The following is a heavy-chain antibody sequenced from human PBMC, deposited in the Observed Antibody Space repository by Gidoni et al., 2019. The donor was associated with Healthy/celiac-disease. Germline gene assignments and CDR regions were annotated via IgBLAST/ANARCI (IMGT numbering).Heavy chain of an antibody. CDR1: GFTFDDYA. CDR3: AKDLGPAVDDY. Sequence: EVQLVESGGGLVQPGRSLRLSCAASGFTFDDYAMHWVRQAPGKGLEWVSGISWNSGSIGYADSVKGRFTISRDNAKNSLYLQMNSLRAEDTALYYCAKDLGPAVDDYWGQGTLVTVSS. CDR2: ISWNSGSI. V-gene: IGHV3-9*01. J-gene: IGHJ4*02. D-gene: IGHD2-2*01.